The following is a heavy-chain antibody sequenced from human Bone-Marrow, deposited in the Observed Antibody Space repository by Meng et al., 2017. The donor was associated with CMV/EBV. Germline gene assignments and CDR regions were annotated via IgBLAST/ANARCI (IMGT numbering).Heavy chain of an antibody. V-gene: IGHV3-21*01. J-gene: IGHJ6*02. CDR2: ISSSSTYI. CDR1: GFTFTSYS. Sequence: GGSLRLSCAASGFTFTSYSMNWVRQAPGKGLEWVSAISSSSTYICYADSVKGRFTISRDNAKDSLYLQMNSLRAEDTAVYYCAREALGMDVWGQGTTVTVSS. CDR3: AREALGMDV.